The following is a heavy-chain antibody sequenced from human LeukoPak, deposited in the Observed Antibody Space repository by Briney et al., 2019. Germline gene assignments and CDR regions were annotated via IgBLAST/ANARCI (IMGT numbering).Heavy chain of an antibody. D-gene: IGHD4-11*01. V-gene: IGHV1-24*01. CDR1: GYTLTELS. CDR2: FDPEDGET. CDR3: ARVGTTVTGYYYYYGMDV. J-gene: IGHJ6*02. Sequence: ASVKVSCKVSGYTLTELSMHWVRQAPGKGLEWMGGFDPEDGETIYAQKFQGRVTMTEDTSTDTAYMELSSLRSEDTAVYYCARVGTTVTGYYYYYGMDVWGQGTTVTVSS.